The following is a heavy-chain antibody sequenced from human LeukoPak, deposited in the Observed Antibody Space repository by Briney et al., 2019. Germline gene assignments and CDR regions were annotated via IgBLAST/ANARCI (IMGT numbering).Heavy chain of an antibody. CDR1: GYTFTIYF. J-gene: IGHJ4*02. CDR3: ARELNYYDSSGHYLTYFDY. Sequence: ASVTVSCKASGYTFTIYFIHWVRQAPGQGLEWMGRINANNGGTDYAQKFQGSVTMTGDTSINTAYMELSRLRSDDTAVYYCARELNYYDSSGHYLTYFDYWGQGTLVTVSS. V-gene: IGHV1-2*02. D-gene: IGHD3-22*01. CDR2: INANNGGT.